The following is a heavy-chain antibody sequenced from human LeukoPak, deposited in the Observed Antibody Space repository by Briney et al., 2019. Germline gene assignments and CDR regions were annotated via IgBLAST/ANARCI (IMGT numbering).Heavy chain of an antibody. D-gene: IGHD7-27*01. CDR1: GGSFSGYY. CDR3: ASLANWGLRGDY. Sequence: SETLSLACAVYGGSFSGYYWSWIRQPPGKGLEWVGEINHSGSTNYNTSLKSRVTISVDTSKNQFSLKLSSVTAAYTAVYYCASLANWGLRGDYWGQGTLVTVSS. V-gene: IGHV4-34*01. J-gene: IGHJ4*02. CDR2: INHSGST.